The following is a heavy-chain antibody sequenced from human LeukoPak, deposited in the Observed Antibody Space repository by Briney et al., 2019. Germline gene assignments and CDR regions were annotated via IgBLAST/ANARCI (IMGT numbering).Heavy chain of an antibody. J-gene: IGHJ5*02. CDR2: ISTYNGKT. CDR3: ARGSGSYYTLNWFDP. D-gene: IGHD3-10*01. V-gene: IGHV1-18*01. Sequence: ASVKVSCKASGYTFTSYGICWVRQAPGQGLEWMGWISTYNGKTNYAQKFQGRVTITADESTSTAYMELSSLRSEDTAVYYCARGSGSYYTLNWFDPWGQGTLVTVSS. CDR1: GYTFTSYG.